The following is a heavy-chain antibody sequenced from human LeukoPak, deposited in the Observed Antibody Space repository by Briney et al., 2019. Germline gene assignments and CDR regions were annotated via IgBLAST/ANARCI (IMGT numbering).Heavy chain of an antibody. CDR3: ARGGGYCSGGSCYSFDY. J-gene: IGHJ4*02. D-gene: IGHD2-15*01. V-gene: IGHV4-59*01. CDR1: GXSISSYY. Sequence: SETLSLTCTVSGXSISSYYWSWIRQPPGKGLEWIGYIYYSGSTNYNPSLKSRVTISVDTSKNQFSLKLSSVTVADTAVYYCARGGGYCSGGSCYSFDYWGQGTLVTVSS. CDR2: IYYSGST.